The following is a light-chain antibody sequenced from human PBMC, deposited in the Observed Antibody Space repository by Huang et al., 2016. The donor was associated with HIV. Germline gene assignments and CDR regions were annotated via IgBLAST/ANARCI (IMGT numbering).Light chain of an antibody. CDR3: QQYNDFRST. V-gene: IGKV3-15*01. J-gene: IGKJ3*01. CDR1: QIVSSH. CDR2: AAS. Sequence: ETVMTQSPVTLSVSPGERASLSCRSSQIVSSHLAWYQQKPGQAPRLRIYAASTRATGVPARFSGSGAGTEFTLTISTLQSEDSAVYYCQQYNDFRSTFGPGTRVEIK.